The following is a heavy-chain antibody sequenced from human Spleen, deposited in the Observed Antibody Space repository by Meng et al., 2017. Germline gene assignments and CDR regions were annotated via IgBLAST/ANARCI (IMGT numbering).Heavy chain of an antibody. CDR1: GGSTTSTSYY. CDR2: IGYSGTI. CDR3: ARRVHDGSGHHYFDY. Sequence: QLQQWGAGLLKPSETLSLTCTVSGGSTTSTSYYWDWIRQSPAKALEWIGTIGYSGTIVYNPSLSSRVTMTLDTSKNQFSLKLSSVTAPDTAVYYCARRVHDGSGHHYFDYWGQGTLVTVSS. J-gene: IGHJ4*02. D-gene: IGHD3-22*01. V-gene: IGHV4-39*01.